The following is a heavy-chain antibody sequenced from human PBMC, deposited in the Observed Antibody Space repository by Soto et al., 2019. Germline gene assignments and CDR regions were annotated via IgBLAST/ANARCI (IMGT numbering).Heavy chain of an antibody. CDR3: ARVPSYDILTGYPPRQFDY. CDR2: INPSGGST. V-gene: IGHV1-46*01. J-gene: IGHJ4*02. CDR1: GYTFTSYY. D-gene: IGHD3-9*01. Sequence: ASVKVSCKASGYTFTSYYMHWVRQAPGQGLEWMGIINPSGGSTSYAQKFQGRVTMTRDTSTSTVYMELSSLRSEDTAVYYCARVPSYDILTGYPPRQFDYWGQRTLVTVSS.